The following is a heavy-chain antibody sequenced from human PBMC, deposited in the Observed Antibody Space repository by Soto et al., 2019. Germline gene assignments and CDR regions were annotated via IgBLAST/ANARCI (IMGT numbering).Heavy chain of an antibody. CDR2: LDHQGYS. D-gene: IGHD3-9*01. CDR1: GAPITSNY. CDR3: ARVPVPGYFDWLDP. V-gene: IGHV4-59*01. J-gene: IGHJ5*02. Sequence: PSETLSLTCSVSGAPITSNYWAWIRQPPGKGLEWIGYLDHQGYSNYSPSLRSRVSMSIDTSKNQLSLKVHSATAADTAVYYCARVPVPGYFDWLDPWGKGTLVTVSS.